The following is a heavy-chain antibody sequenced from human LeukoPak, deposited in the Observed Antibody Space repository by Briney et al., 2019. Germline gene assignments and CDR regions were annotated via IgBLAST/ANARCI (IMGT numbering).Heavy chain of an antibody. CDR2: TSGSGSTT. Sequence: GGSLRLSCAASGFTFSSYAIYWVRLAPGKGLEWVSATSGSGSTTLYADSVRGRFTISRDNSRNTLYLQMNSLRAEDTAVYYCAKDLWYDSSGYYFSYFDYWGQGTLVTVSS. CDR3: AKDLWYDSSGYYFSYFDY. V-gene: IGHV3-23*01. CDR1: GFTFSSYA. J-gene: IGHJ4*02. D-gene: IGHD3-22*01.